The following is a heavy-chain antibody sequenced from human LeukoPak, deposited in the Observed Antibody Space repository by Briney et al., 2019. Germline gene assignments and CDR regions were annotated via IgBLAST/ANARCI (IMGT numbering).Heavy chain of an antibody. J-gene: IGHJ4*02. CDR3: ARDWFGIVGASYYFDY. CDR1: GFTFNTYS. Sequence: PGGSLRLSCAASGFTFNTYSMNWLRQAPGKGLEWVSYISSSGVTIYYADSVKGRFTISRDNAKNSVYLHMNSLRAEDTAVYYCARDWFGIVGASYYFDYWGQGTLVTVSS. CDR2: ISSSGVTI. D-gene: IGHD1-26*01. V-gene: IGHV3-48*01.